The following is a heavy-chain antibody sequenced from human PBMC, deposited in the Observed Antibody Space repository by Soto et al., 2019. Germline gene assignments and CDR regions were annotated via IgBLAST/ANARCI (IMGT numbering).Heavy chain of an antibody. J-gene: IGHJ3*02. Sequence: EVQLVESGGGFVQPGGFLRLSCAASGFTFSSYWMSWVRQAPGKGLEWVANIKQDGSEKYYVDSVKGRFTISRDNAKNSLYLQMNSLRAEDTAVYYCARAVVVPAAMLDAFDIWGQGTMVTVSS. D-gene: IGHD2-2*01. CDR2: IKQDGSEK. CDR3: ARAVVVPAAMLDAFDI. V-gene: IGHV3-7*01. CDR1: GFTFSSYW.